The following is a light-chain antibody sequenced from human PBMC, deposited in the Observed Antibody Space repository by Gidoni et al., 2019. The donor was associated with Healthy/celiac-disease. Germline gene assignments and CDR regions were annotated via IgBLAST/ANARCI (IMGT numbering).Light chain of an antibody. V-gene: IGLV1-40*01. CDR3: QSYDSTLSGSV. Sequence: QSVLTQPPSVSGAPGQRVTISCSGSSSNIGAGYDVHWYQQLPGTAPKLLIYGTKNRPSGVPDRFSGSKSATSASLAITGLQAEDEAVYHCQSYDSTLSGSVFGGGTKLTV. CDR2: GTK. J-gene: IGLJ3*02. CDR1: SSNIGAGYD.